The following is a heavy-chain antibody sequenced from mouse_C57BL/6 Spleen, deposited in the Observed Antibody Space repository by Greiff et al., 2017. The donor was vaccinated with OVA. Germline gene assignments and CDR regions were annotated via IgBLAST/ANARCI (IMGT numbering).Heavy chain of an antibody. CDR3: ARYSSHWDFDV. V-gene: IGHV1-82*01. D-gene: IGHD1-1*01. CDR1: GYAFSSSW. Sequence: QVQLQQSGPELVKPGASVKISCKASGYAFSSSWMNWVKQRPGKGLEWIGRIYPGDGDTNYNGKFKGKATLTADKSSSTAYMQLSSLTSEDSAVYFCARYSSHWDFDVWGTGTTVTVSS. CDR2: IYPGDGDT. J-gene: IGHJ1*03.